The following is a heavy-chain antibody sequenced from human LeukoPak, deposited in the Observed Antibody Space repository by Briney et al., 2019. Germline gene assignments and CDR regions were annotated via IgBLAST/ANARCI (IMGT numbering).Heavy chain of an antibody. V-gene: IGHV3-30-3*01. CDR2: ISYDGSNK. D-gene: IGHD2-15*01. Sequence: GGSLRLSCAASGFTFNSYAMHWVRQAPGRGLEWVAVISYDGSNKYYADSVKGRFTISRDNSKNTLYLQMNSLRADDTAVYYCAKDPPCSGGTCYGYFESWGQGTLVTVSS. J-gene: IGHJ4*02. CDR1: GFTFNSYA. CDR3: AKDPPCSGGTCYGYFES.